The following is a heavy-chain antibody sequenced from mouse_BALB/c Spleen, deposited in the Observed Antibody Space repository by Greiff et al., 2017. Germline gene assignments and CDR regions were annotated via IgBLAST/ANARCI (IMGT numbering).Heavy chain of an antibody. CDR1: GFTFSDYY. CDR3: GRSAFYYGDVGDLDC. D-gene: IGHD1-2*01. Sequence: EVKLMESGGGLVKPGGSLKLSCAASGFTFSDYYMYWVRQTPEKRLEWVATISDGGSYTYYPDSVKGRFTISRDNAKKNLYLQMSSLRSEDTALYYCGRSAFYYGDVGDLDCWGGGTTVTVSS. J-gene: IGHJ1*01. V-gene: IGHV5-4*02. CDR2: ISDGGSYT.